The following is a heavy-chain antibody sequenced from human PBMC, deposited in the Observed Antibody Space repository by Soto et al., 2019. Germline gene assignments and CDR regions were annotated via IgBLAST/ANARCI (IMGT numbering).Heavy chain of an antibody. Sequence: GGSLRLSCAASGLTFSSYAMSWVRQAPGKGLEWVSDIIDSGGSTYYADSVKGRFTISRDNSKSTLYLQMNSLRAEDTALYYCAKGRSYYYYYGVDVWGQGTTVTV. CDR1: GLTFSSYA. V-gene: IGHV3-23*01. J-gene: IGHJ6*02. CDR3: AKGRSYYYYYGVDV. CDR2: IIDSGGST.